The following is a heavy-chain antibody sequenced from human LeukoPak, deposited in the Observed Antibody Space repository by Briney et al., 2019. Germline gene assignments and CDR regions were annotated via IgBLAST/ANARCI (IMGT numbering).Heavy chain of an antibody. D-gene: IGHD3-22*01. CDR2: IKQDGIEK. CDR3: AKDLHYDSSGYSDS. Sequence: GGSLRLSCAASGFTFSSYWMSWVRQAPGKGLEWVANIKQDGIEKYYVASVKGRFTISRDNAKNSLYLQMNSLRAEDTAVYYCAKDLHYDSSGYSDSWGQGTLVTVSS. J-gene: IGHJ4*02. CDR1: GFTFSSYW. V-gene: IGHV3-7*01.